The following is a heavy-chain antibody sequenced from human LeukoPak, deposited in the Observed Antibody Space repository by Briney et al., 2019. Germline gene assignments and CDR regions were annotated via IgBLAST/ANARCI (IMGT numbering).Heavy chain of an antibody. CDR2: ITTSSSYI. V-gene: IGHV3-21*04. Sequence: GGSLRLSCAASGFTFSRYSMNWVRQAPGKGLEWVSSITTSSSYIYYADSVKGRFTVSRDNAKNSLFLQMNSLRAEDTAVYYCAKDGVVTMVPHYYYYMDVWGKGTTVTISS. D-gene: IGHD3-10*01. J-gene: IGHJ6*03. CDR1: GFTFSRYS. CDR3: AKDGVVTMVPHYYYYMDV.